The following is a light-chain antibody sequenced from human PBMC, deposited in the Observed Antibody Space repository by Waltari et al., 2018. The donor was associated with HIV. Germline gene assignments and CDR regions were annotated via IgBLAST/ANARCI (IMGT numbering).Light chain of an antibody. Sequence: QSVLTQPPSLSGAPGPRVTISCTGSSSNIGANYDVHWYQQFPGTAPKLLLPGNNDRPSGVPDRFSGSRSGTSASLAITGLQADDEADYYCQSYDSSLSGSVVFGGGTKLTVL. J-gene: IGLJ2*01. CDR3: QSYDSSLSGSVV. V-gene: IGLV1-40*01. CDR2: GNN. CDR1: SSNIGANYD.